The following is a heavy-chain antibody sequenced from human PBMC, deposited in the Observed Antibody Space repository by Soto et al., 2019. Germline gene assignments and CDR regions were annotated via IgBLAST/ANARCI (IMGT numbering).Heavy chain of an antibody. D-gene: IGHD3-10*01. J-gene: IGHJ6*02. CDR2: ISGSGGST. Sequence: XGSLRLSCAASGFTFSSYAMSWVRQAPGKGLEWVSAISGSGGSTYYADSVKGRFTISRDNSKNTLYLQMNSLRAEDTAVYYCAKGCRAMVRGVPGDYYYGMDVWGQGTTVTVSS. CDR1: GFTFSSYA. V-gene: IGHV3-23*01. CDR3: AKGCRAMVRGVPGDYYYGMDV.